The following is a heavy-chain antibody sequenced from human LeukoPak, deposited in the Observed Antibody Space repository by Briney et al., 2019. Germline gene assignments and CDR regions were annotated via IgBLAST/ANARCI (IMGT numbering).Heavy chain of an antibody. Sequence: GGSLRLSCAASGFSFSSYAMSWVRQAPGKGLEWVSYISYTSGTIYYADSVQGRFTISRDNAKNSLYLQMDSLRDEDSAVYYCARDLRSTRVYYFDYWGQGTLVTVSS. V-gene: IGHV3-48*02. D-gene: IGHD5/OR15-5a*01. CDR3: ARDLRSTRVYYFDY. CDR2: ISYTSGTI. CDR1: GFSFSSYA. J-gene: IGHJ4*02.